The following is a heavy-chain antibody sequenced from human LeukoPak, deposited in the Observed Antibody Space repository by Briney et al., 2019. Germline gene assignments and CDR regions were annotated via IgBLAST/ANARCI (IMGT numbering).Heavy chain of an antibody. CDR2: IIPIFGTA. J-gene: IGHJ3*02. Sequence: ASVNVSFKASGGTFSSYAISWGRQAPGQGLERMGGIIPIFGTANYSQKFQGRVTITADESTSTAYMEVSSLRSEDKAVYYCARREDIVVVPAAIPRGGYFDWLGAFDIWGQGTMATVSS. V-gene: IGHV1-69*13. CDR3: ARREDIVVVPAAIPRGGYFDWLGAFDI. CDR1: GGTFSSYA. D-gene: IGHD2-2*02.